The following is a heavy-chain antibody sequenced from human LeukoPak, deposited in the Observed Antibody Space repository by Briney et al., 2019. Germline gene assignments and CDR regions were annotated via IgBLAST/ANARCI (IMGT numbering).Heavy chain of an antibody. V-gene: IGHV3-23*01. Sequence: GGSLRLSCAASGFTFSSYAMSWVRQAPGKGLEWVSAISGSSGSTYYADSVKGRFTISRDNAKNSLYLQMNSLRAEDTALYYCAKDATSSGWYDYWGQGTLVTVSS. J-gene: IGHJ4*02. D-gene: IGHD6-19*01. CDR2: ISGSSGST. CDR3: AKDATSSGWYDY. CDR1: GFTFSSYA.